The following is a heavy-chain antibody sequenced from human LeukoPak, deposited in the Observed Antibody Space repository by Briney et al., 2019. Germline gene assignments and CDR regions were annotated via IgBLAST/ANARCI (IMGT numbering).Heavy chain of an antibody. CDR3: ARGITYYYGSGSYYH. CDR1: GGSFSGYY. V-gene: IGHV4-34*01. J-gene: IGHJ5*02. Sequence: SETLSLTCAVYGGSFSGYYWSWIRQPPGKGLEWIGEINHSGSTNYNPSLKSRVTISVDTSKNQFSLKLSSVTAADTAVYYCARGITYYYGSGSYYHWGQETLVTVSS. D-gene: IGHD3-10*01. CDR2: INHSGST.